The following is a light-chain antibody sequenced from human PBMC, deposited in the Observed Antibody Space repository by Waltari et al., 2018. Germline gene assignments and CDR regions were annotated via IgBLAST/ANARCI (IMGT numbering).Light chain of an antibody. J-gene: IGKJ2*01. V-gene: IGKV1-33*01. CDR3: QRHDNLSYT. CDR1: RDISNN. Sequence: DIQMTQSPSSLSASVGDRVTITCQASRDISNNLNWYQQKPGRAPKLLIYDAAKLETGVPSRFRGSGSGTHFTFTISNLQPEDIATYYCQRHDNLSYTFGQGTKLVIK. CDR2: DAA.